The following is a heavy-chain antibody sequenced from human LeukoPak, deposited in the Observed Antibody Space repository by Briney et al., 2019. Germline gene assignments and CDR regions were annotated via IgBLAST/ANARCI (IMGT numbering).Heavy chain of an antibody. D-gene: IGHD7-27*01. V-gene: IGHV4-38-2*01. CDR1: GYSISSGYY. Sequence: SETLSLTCAVSGYSISSGYYWGWIRPPPGKGLEWSGSIYHSGSTYYNPSLKRRVTISVDTSKNQFSLKLSSVTAADTAVYYCASHPEHANWANWFDPWGQGTLVTVSS. CDR3: ASHPEHANWANWFDP. J-gene: IGHJ5*02. CDR2: IYHSGST.